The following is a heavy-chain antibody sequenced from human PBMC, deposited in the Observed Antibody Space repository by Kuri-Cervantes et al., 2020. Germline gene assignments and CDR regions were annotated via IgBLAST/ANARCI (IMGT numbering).Heavy chain of an antibody. Sequence: LSLTCAAPGFTFSSYAMHWVRQAPGKGPEWVAIISYDGSNKYYADSVKGRFTISRDNSKNTLYPQMNSLGAEDTAVYYCAGGQGVGCSSTSCYGPDAFDIWGQGTMVTVSS. CDR1: GFTFSSYA. J-gene: IGHJ3*02. V-gene: IGHV3-30*01. D-gene: IGHD2-2*01. CDR3: AGGQGVGCSSTSCYGPDAFDI. CDR2: ISYDGSNK.